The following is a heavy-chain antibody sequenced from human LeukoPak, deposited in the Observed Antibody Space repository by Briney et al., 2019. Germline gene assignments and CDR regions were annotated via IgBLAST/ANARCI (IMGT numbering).Heavy chain of an antibody. Sequence: PSETLSLTCAVFGGSISSGDYPWSWIRQPPGKGLEWIGYIFHTGHTSYTPSLKSRVTISVDMSKNQLSLKLSSVTAADTAVYYCARGFYGSGSQFDYWGQGNLVTVSS. J-gene: IGHJ4*02. D-gene: IGHD3-10*01. CDR1: GGSISSGDYP. CDR3: ARGFYGSGSQFDY. V-gene: IGHV4-30-2*01. CDR2: IFHTGHT.